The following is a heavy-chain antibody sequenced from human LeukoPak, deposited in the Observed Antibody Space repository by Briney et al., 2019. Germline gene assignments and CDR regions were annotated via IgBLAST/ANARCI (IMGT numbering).Heavy chain of an antibody. Sequence: GGCLRLSCADSGFTVSSNYMSWVRQAPGKGLEWVSVIYSGGSTYYADSVKGRFTIPRDNSKNTLYLQMNSLRAEDTAVYYCARGHPGWFDPWGQGTLVTVSS. CDR1: GFTVSSNY. CDR3: ARGHPGWFDP. J-gene: IGHJ5*02. CDR2: IYSGGST. V-gene: IGHV3-66*01.